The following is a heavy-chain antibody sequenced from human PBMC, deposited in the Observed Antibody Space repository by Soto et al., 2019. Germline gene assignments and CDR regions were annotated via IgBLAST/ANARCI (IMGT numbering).Heavy chain of an antibody. Sequence: LRLSCAASGFTFDDYAMNWVRQAPGKGLEWVSGISWNSGTIGYADSVKGRFTLSRDNAKNSLYLQMNSLRAEDTALYYCAKGRGGYYYYGMDVWGQGTTVTVSS. V-gene: IGHV3-9*01. J-gene: IGHJ6*02. CDR1: GFTFDDYA. CDR3: AKGRGGYYYYGMDV. D-gene: IGHD3-16*01. CDR2: ISWNSGTI.